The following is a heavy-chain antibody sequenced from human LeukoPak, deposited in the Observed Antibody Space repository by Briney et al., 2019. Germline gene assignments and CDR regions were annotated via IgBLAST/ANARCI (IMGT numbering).Heavy chain of an antibody. CDR2: IYYSGST. J-gene: IGHJ4*02. D-gene: IGHD6-13*01. Sequence: PSETLSLTCTVSGGSISSSSYYWGWIRQPPGKGLEWIGSIYYSGSTYYNPSLKSRVTISVDTSKNQFSLKLSSVTAADAAVYYCAGGIAAIDALDYWGREPWSPSPQ. CDR3: AGGIAAIDALDY. CDR1: GGSISSSSYY. V-gene: IGHV4-39*01.